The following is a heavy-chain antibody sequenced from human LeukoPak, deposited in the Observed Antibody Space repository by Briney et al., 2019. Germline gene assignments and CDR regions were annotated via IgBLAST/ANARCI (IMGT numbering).Heavy chain of an antibody. V-gene: IGHV1-18*01. CDR2: ISAYNGNT. D-gene: IGHD1-14*01. J-gene: IGHJ4*02. Sequence: ASVNVSCTASGYTFTIYGISWVRQAPGQGLEWMGWISAYNGNTNYAQKLQGRVTMTTDTSTSTAYMELRSLRSDDTAVYYCARDFLPDLTFDYWGQGTLVTVSS. CDR1: GYTFTIYG. CDR3: ARDFLPDLTFDY.